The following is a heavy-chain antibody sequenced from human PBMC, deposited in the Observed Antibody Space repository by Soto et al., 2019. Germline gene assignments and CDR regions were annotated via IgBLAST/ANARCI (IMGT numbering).Heavy chain of an antibody. CDR3: ARDRIAAAGTDYYYGMDV. Sequence: ASVKVSCKASGYTFTSYGISWVRQAPGQGPEWMGGIIPIFGTANYAQKFQGRVTITADESTSTAYMELSSLRSEDTAVYYCARDRIAAAGTDYYYGMDVWGQGTTVTSP. D-gene: IGHD6-13*01. CDR2: IIPIFGTA. V-gene: IGHV1-69*13. J-gene: IGHJ6*02. CDR1: GYTFTSYG.